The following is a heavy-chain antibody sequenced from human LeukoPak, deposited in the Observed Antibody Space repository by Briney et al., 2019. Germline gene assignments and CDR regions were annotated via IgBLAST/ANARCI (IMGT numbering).Heavy chain of an antibody. Sequence: GGSLRLSCAASGFTFSSYAMHWVRQAPGKGLEWVAVISYDGSNKYYADSVKGRFTISRDNSKNTLYLQMNSLRAEDTAVYYCARAGYSGSYYVFFYFDYWGQGTLVTVSS. CDR2: ISYDGSNK. V-gene: IGHV3-30*04. D-gene: IGHD1-26*01. CDR1: GFTFSSYA. J-gene: IGHJ4*02. CDR3: ARAGYSGSYYVFFYFDY.